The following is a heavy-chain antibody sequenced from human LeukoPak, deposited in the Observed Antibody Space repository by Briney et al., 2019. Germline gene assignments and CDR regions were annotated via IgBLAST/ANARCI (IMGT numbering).Heavy chain of an antibody. CDR3: AKSQLRYCSGGSCFDAFDI. D-gene: IGHD2-15*01. Sequence: PGGSLRLSCAASEFSVGSNYMTWVRQAPGKGLEWVSAISHSGGTTYYADSVKGRFTISRDNSKNTLYLQMHSPRAEDTALYYCAKSQLRYCSGGSCFDAFDIWGQGTMVTVSS. J-gene: IGHJ3*02. CDR2: ISHSGGTT. V-gene: IGHV3-23*01. CDR1: EFSVGSNY.